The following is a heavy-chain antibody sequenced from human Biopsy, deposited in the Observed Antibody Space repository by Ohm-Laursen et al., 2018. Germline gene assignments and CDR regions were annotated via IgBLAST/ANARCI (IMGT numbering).Heavy chain of an antibody. J-gene: IGHJ6*02. CDR2: IYYTGKA. CDR3: GRVWLWRGYGMDV. Sequence: GTLSLTCTVSGGSMSDHYWSWLRQTPGKGLEWLGYIYYTGKATYNPSLESRITISVDTSKNKFSLQLDSMTAADTAVYYCGRVWLWRGYGMDVWGQGTTVTVSS. CDR1: GGSMSDHY. V-gene: IGHV4-59*11. D-gene: IGHD6-19*01.